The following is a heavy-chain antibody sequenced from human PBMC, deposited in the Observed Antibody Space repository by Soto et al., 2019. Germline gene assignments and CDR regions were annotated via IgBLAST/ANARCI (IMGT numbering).Heavy chain of an antibody. D-gene: IGHD6-6*01. CDR2: ISIRGGDE. Sequence: QVQLVESGGGVVQPGKSLRLSCAASGFTFSSYAMHWARQAPGKGLEWVTVISIRGGDEYYAGSVRGRFTISREDSKKTLYLQMDSLRVEDTAVYYCASGTIVARQHLDYWGQGTLVTVSS. V-gene: IGHV3-30*03. CDR1: GFTFSSYA. CDR3: ASGTIVARQHLDY. J-gene: IGHJ4*02.